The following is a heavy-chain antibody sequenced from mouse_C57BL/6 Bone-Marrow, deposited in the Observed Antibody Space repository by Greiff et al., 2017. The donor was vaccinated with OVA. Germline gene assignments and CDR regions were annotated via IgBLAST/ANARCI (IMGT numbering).Heavy chain of an antibody. CDR1: GYTFTDYE. V-gene: IGHV1-15*01. CDR2: IDPETGGT. CDR3: TTPTGTNYFDY. Sequence: QVQLQQSGAELVRPGASVTLSCKASGYTFTDYEMHWVKQTPVHGLEWIGAIDPETGGTAYNQKFKGKAILTADKSSSTAYMELRSLTTEDSAVYYCTTPTGTNYFDYLGQGTPLPVSS. D-gene: IGHD4-1*01. J-gene: IGHJ2*01.